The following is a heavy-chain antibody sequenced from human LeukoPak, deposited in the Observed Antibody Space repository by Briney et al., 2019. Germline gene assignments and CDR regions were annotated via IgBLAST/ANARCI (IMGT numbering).Heavy chain of an antibody. CDR1: GFTFSSSG. J-gene: IGHJ4*02. CDR3: AKETRGSYSDY. CDR2: ISYDGSNR. D-gene: IGHD5-12*01. V-gene: IGHV3-30*02. Sequence: GGXLRLSCAASGFTFSSSGMHWVRQAPGKGLEWVAFISYDGSNRYYADSVKGRFTISRDNSKNTLYLQMNSLRAEDTAVYYCAKETRGSYSDYWGQGTLVTVSS.